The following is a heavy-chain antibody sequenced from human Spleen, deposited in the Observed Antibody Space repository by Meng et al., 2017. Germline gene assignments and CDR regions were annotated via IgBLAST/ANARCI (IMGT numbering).Heavy chain of an antibody. CDR2: IYFSGST. Sequence: SETLSLTCTVSGGSMNNYYWSWIRQPPGRGLECIGYIYFSGSTNYNPSLKSRVTISVDTSKNQFSLKLSSVTAADTAVYYCARAYDSGWHVVGYWGQGTLVTVSS. J-gene: IGHJ4*02. D-gene: IGHD6-19*01. CDR3: ARAYDSGWHVVGY. V-gene: IGHV4-59*01. CDR1: GGSMNNYY.